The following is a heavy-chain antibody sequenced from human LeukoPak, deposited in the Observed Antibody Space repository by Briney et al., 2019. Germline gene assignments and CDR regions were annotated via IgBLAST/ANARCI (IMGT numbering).Heavy chain of an antibody. J-gene: IGHJ6*02. V-gene: IGHV4-39*07. CDR2: IYYSGST. CDR1: GGSISSSSYY. CDR3: ARGYDFWSGYYPRSLYYYGMDV. D-gene: IGHD3-3*01. Sequence: PSETLSLTCTVSGGSISSSSYYWGWIRQPPGKGLEWIGSIYYSGSTYYNPSLKSRVTISVDTSKNQFSLKLSSVTAADTAVYYCARGYDFWSGYYPRSLYYYGMDVWGQGTTVTVSS.